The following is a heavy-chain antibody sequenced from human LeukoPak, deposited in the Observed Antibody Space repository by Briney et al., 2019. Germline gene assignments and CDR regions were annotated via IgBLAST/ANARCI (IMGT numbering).Heavy chain of an antibody. CDR1: GGSISSYY. J-gene: IGHJ6*04. CDR3: ARLGGPPHYYGMDV. V-gene: IGHV4-59*08. CDR2: IYYSGST. D-gene: IGHD4-23*01. Sequence: SETLSLTCTVSGGSISSYYWSWIRQPPGKGLEWIGYIYYSGSTNYNPSLKSRVTISVDTSKNQFSLKLSSVTAADTAVYYCARLGGPPHYYGMDVWGKGTTVTVSS.